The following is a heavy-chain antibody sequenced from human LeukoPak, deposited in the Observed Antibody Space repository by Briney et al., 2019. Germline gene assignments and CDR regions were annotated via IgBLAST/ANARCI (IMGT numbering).Heavy chain of an antibody. V-gene: IGHV4-4*07. J-gene: IGHJ4*02. Sequence: SETLSLTCTVSGGSFSNYYWSWIRQPAGKGLEWIGRIYTSGSTNYNPSLKSRVTMSVDTSKNQFSLKLSSVTVADTAVYYCARYIPARPGFDYWGQGTLVTVSS. CDR3: ARYIPARPGFDY. D-gene: IGHD6-6*01. CDR1: GGSFSNYY. CDR2: IYTSGST.